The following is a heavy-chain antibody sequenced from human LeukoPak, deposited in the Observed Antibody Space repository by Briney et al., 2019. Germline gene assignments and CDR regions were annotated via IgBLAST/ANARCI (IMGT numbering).Heavy chain of an antibody. CDR3: AREGGFYRPLDY. Sequence: SDPLSLPRTLSGGPDSRGGYYWNWIRQHPGKGLEWIGEVHLDGRTNYNPSLESRLTMSVDVSENQVSLKLTSVTAADTAVYYCAREGGFYRPLDYSGQGTLVTVSS. J-gene: IGHJ4*02. CDR2: VHLDGRT. V-gene: IGHV4-61*08. D-gene: IGHD3-3*01. CDR1: GGPDSRGGYY.